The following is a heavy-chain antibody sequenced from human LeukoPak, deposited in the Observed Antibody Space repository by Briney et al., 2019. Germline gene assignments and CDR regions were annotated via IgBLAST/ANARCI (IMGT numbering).Heavy chain of an antibody. J-gene: IGHJ4*02. CDR3: ARPVAGTGYFDY. Sequence: SVKVSCRASGGTFSSYAISWVRQAPGQGLEWMGGIIPIFGTANYAQKFQGRVTITADKSTSTAYMELSSLRSEDTAVYYCARPVAGTGYFDYWGQGTLVTVSS. CDR1: GGTFSSYA. CDR2: IIPIFGTA. D-gene: IGHD6-19*01. V-gene: IGHV1-69*06.